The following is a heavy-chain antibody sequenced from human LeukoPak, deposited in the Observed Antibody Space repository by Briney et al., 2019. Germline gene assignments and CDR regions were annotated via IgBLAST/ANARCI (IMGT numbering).Heavy chain of an antibody. V-gene: IGHV4-39*07. CDR3: ASGPHYCSGGSCYLTL. D-gene: IGHD2-15*01. Sequence: SETLSLTCTVSGGSISSSPYHWGWIRQPSGKGLEWIGNVYSSGTAYYNPSPSLKSRVTISLDTSNNQFSLRLSSVTAADTAVYYCASGPHYCSGGSCYLTLWGQGTLVTVSS. J-gene: IGHJ4*02. CDR1: GGSISSSPYH. CDR2: VYSSGTA.